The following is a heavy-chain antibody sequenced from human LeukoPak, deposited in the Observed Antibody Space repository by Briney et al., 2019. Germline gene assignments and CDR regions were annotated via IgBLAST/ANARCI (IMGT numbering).Heavy chain of an antibody. CDR2: ISSSSSYI. Sequence: GGSLRLSCAASGFTFSSYSMNWVRQAPGEGLEWVSSISSSSSYIYYADSVKGRFTISRDNAKNSLYLQMNSLRAEDTAVYYCARGLFGVVIIPSFDYWGQGTLVTVSS. V-gene: IGHV3-21*01. CDR3: ARGLFGVVIIPSFDY. J-gene: IGHJ4*02. CDR1: GFTFSSYS. D-gene: IGHD3-3*01.